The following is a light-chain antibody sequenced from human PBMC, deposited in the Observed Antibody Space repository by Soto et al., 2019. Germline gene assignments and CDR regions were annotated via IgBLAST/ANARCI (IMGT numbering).Light chain of an antibody. CDR3: QQRSNS. CDR2: GVS. Sequence: EIVLTQSPATLSLSPGERATLSCRASQSVRSHLAWFQQKPGQAPRLLMYGVSTRATGMPDRFSGGGSGTDFTLTISSLEPEDFAVYYCQQRSNSFGGGTKVDIK. CDR1: QSVRSH. V-gene: IGKV3-11*01. J-gene: IGKJ4*01.